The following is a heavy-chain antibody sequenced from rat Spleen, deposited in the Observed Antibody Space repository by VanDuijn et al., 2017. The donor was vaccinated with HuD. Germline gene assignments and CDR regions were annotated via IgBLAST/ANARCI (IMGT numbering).Heavy chain of an antibody. D-gene: IGHD1-11*01. CDR2: ISSGGSI. CDR3: SGRNYGGFSGWFTD. J-gene: IGHJ3*01. CDR1: GFSLTSYH. Sequence: QVQLKESEPDLVQPSQTLSLTCTVSGFSLTSYHVHWVRQPPGKGLEWIATISSGGSIYYNSVLKSRLSINKDTSKSQVFLKVNSLQTDDTAIYFCSGRNYGGFSGWFTDWGQGTLVTVSS. V-gene: IGHV2-27*01.